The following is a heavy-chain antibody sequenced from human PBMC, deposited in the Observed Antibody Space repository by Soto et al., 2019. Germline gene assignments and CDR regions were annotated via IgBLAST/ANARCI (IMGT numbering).Heavy chain of an antibody. V-gene: IGHV3-53*01. CDR3: AILTYSSSPTGY. D-gene: IGHD6-13*01. J-gene: IGHJ4*02. CDR2: IYSGGST. Sequence: PGGSLRLSCAASGFTVSSNYMSWVRQAPGKGLEWVSVIYSGGSTYYADSVKGRFTISRDNSKNTLYLQMNSLRAEDTAVYYCAILTYSSSPTGYWGQGTLVTVSS. CDR1: GFTVSSNY.